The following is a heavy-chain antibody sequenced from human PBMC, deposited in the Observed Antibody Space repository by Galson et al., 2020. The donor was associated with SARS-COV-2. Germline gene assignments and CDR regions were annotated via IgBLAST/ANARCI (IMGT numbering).Heavy chain of an antibody. J-gene: IGHJ1*01. Sequence: SQTLSLTCTVSGFSTSSTYLWGWIRQPPEKRLEWIQPIYRIGSTYYNPSLKSRVTISVDTTKNQYSLKMTSVSAADTAVYYWAGDRGVDGGIAEAFALWGRGTLVAVSS. D-gene: IGHD2-15*01. CDR3: AGDRGVDGGIAEAFAL. CDR2: IYRIGST. V-gene: IGHV4-38-2*02. CDR1: GFSTSSTYL.